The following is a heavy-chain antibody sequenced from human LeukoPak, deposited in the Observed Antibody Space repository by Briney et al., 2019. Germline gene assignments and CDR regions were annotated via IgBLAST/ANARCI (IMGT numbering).Heavy chain of an antibody. CDR2: IKQDGSEK. J-gene: IGHJ3*02. Sequence: GGSLRLSCAASGFTFSSYWMSWVRQAPGKGLEWVANIKQDGSEKYYVDSVEGRFTISRDNAKNSLYLQMNSLRAEDTAVYYCARADYVWGSYRYFSAFDIWGQGTMVTVSS. V-gene: IGHV3-7*01. CDR1: GFTFSSYW. CDR3: ARADYVWGSYRYFSAFDI. D-gene: IGHD3-16*02.